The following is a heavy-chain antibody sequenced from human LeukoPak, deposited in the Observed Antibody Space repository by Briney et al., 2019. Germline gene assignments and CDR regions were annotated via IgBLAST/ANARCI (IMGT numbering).Heavy chain of an antibody. CDR1: GFTFLTYA. CDR2: IRDSGAST. J-gene: IGHJ3*02. Sequence: GGSLRLSCAASGFTFLTYAMSWVRQAPGKGLQWVSVIRDSGASTYYADSVKGRFTISRDNSKNTLYLQMNSLRAEDTAVYYCAKAGRSGWYPGWPFDIWGQGTMATVSS. V-gene: IGHV3-23*01. CDR3: AKAGRSGWYPGWPFDI. D-gene: IGHD6-19*01.